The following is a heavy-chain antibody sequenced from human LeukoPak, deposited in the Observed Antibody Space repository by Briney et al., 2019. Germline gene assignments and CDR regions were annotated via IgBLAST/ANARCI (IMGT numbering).Heavy chain of an antibody. J-gene: IGHJ4*02. V-gene: IGHV3-23*01. Sequence: TGGSLRLSCAASGFTFSSYAMSWVRQAPGKGLEWVSAISGSGGSTYYADSVKGRFTISRDNSKNTLYLQMNSLRAEDTAVYYCAREGRYYYDSSGYYGALDYWGQGTLVTVSS. CDR2: ISGSGGST. CDR1: GFTFSSYA. D-gene: IGHD3-22*01. CDR3: AREGRYYYDSSGYYGALDY.